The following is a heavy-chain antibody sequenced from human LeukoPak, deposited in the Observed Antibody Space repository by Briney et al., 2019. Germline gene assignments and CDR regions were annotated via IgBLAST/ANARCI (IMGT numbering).Heavy chain of an antibody. CDR3: ARGLRTIFGVVTRFDP. Sequence: KPSETLSLTCTVSGGSISSGSYYWSWIRQPAGKGLEWIGRIYTSGSTNYNPSLKSRVTISVDTSKNQFSLKLSSVTAADTAVYYCARGLRTIFGVVTRFDPWGQGTLVTVSS. CDR2: IYTSGST. V-gene: IGHV4-61*02. D-gene: IGHD3-3*01. J-gene: IGHJ5*02. CDR1: GGSISSGSYY.